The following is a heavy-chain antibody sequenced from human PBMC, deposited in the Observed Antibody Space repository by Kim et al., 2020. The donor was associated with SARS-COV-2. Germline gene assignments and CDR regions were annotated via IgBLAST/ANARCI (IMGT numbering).Heavy chain of an antibody. D-gene: IGHD3-10*01. J-gene: IGHJ6*03. CDR3: ARLMGYYMDV. V-gene: IGHV4-39*01. Sequence: HYHPALKRRVTKSVDPSKNQFSLKLSSVTAADAAVYYCARLMGYYMDVWGKGTTVTVSS.